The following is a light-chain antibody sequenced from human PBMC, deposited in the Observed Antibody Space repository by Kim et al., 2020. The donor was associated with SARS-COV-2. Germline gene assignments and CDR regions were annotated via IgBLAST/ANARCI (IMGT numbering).Light chain of an antibody. J-gene: IGLJ2*01. Sequence: GQKVTISCSGRNSNIGNHYVSWYQLFLGTAPKLLIYENDKRPAGIPDRVSASKSGTSATLDITGLQTGDEADYYCGTWDTSLDSLIFGGGTRLTVL. V-gene: IGLV1-51*01. CDR2: END. CDR3: GTWDTSLDSLI. CDR1: NSNIGNHY.